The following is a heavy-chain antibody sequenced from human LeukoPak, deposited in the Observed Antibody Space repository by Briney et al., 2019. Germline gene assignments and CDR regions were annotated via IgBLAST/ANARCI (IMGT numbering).Heavy chain of an antibody. J-gene: IGHJ5*02. Sequence: GASVKVSCKASGGTFSSYAISWVRQAPGQGLEWMGRIIPILGIANYAQKFQGRVTITADKSTSTAYMELSSLRSEDTAVYYCARPLGYCSSTSCPQSWFDPWGQGTLVTVSS. V-gene: IGHV1-69*04. CDR2: IIPILGIA. CDR3: ARPLGYCSSTSCPQSWFDP. D-gene: IGHD2-2*01. CDR1: GGTFSSYA.